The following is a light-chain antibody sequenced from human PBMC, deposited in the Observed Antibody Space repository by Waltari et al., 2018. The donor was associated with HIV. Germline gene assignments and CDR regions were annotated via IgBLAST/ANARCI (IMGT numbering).Light chain of an antibody. CDR2: EAA. CDR1: QSISAK. CDR3: QQYDSGPRGIT. J-gene: IGKJ2*01. Sequence: EIVMTQSPPTLSVSPGQSVTLPCRASQSISAKVAWYQQRPGQAPRLLIYEAATRPNGIPARFSGSGSGTEFTLTISSLQSEDFATYFCQQYDSGPRGITFGQGTMLEIK. V-gene: IGKV3-15*01.